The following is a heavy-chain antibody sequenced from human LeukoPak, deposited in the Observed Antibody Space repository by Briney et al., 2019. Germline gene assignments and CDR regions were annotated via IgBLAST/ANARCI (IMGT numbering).Heavy chain of an antibody. CDR1: GYTFTSYG. D-gene: IGHD6-13*01. CDR3: ARDEGPNSSSWYSH. V-gene: IGHV1-18*01. CDR2: ISAYNGNT. J-gene: IGHJ4*02. Sequence: GASVKVSCKASGYTFTSYGISWVRQAPGQGLEWMGWISAYNGNTNYAQKLQGRVTMTTDTSTSTAYMELRSLRSDDTAVYYCARDEGPNSSSWYSHWGQGTLVTVSS.